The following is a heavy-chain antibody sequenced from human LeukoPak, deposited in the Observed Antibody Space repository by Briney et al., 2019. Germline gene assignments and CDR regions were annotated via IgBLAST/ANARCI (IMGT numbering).Heavy chain of an antibody. J-gene: IGHJ4*02. CDR3: AGGHMVRGVRQAFDY. CDR1: GFTVSSNY. CDR2: ISSSSSNI. Sequence: GGSLRLSCAASGFTVSSNYMNWVRQAPGKGLEWVSSISSSSSNIYYADSVKGRFTISRDNAKNSLYLQMNSLRAEDTAVYYCAGGHMVRGVRQAFDYWGQGTLVTVSS. D-gene: IGHD3-10*01. V-gene: IGHV3-21*04.